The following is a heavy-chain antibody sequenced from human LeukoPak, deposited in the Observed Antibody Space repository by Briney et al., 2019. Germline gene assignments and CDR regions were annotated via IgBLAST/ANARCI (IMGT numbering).Heavy chain of an antibody. Sequence: RASVKVFCKASGYTFTSYYMHWVRQAPGQGLEWMGIINPSVGSTSYAQKFQGRVTMTRDTSTSTVYMEVSSLRSEDTAVYYCASGYSSGWYLYWGQGTLVTVSS. CDR3: ASGYSSGWYLY. D-gene: IGHD6-19*01. CDR2: INPSVGST. V-gene: IGHV1-46*01. CDR1: GYTFTSYY. J-gene: IGHJ4*02.